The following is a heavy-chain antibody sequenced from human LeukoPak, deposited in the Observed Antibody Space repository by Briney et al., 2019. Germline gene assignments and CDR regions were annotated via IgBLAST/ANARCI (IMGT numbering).Heavy chain of an antibody. D-gene: IGHD1-26*01. CDR3: ARARPRGGSNDY. CDR2: INPNSGGT. Sequence: ASVKVSCKASGYTFTGYYMHWVRQAPGQGLEWMGWINPNSGGTNYAQKFQGRVTMTRDTSISTAYMELSRLRSDDTAVYHCARARPRGGSNDYWGQGTLVTVSS. V-gene: IGHV1-2*02. J-gene: IGHJ4*02. CDR1: GYTFTGYY.